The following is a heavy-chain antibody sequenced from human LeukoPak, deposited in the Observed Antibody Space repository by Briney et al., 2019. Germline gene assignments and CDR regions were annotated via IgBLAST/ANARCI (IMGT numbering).Heavy chain of an antibody. CDR2: IIPIFGTA. CDR1: GGPFRSYA. Sequence: SVQVSCKASGGPFRSYAISWVRQAPGQGLEWMGGIIPIFGTANYAQKFQGRVTTTADESTSTAYMELSSLRSEDTAVYYCARGLRQQLVNWFDPWGQGTLVTVSS. D-gene: IGHD6-13*01. V-gene: IGHV1-69*01. CDR3: ARGLRQQLVNWFDP. J-gene: IGHJ5*02.